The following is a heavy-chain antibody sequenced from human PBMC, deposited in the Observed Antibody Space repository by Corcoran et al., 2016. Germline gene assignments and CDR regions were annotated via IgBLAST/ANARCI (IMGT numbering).Heavy chain of an antibody. Sequence: QVQLVQSGAEVKKPGASVKVSCKASGYTFTSYGISWVRQAPGQGREWMGWISAYNGNTNYAQKLQGRVTMTTDTSTSKAYMELRSLRSDYTAVYYCARDWIGYCSGGSCYANWFDPWGQGTLVTVSS. J-gene: IGHJ5*02. CDR1: GYTFTSYG. V-gene: IGHV1-18*01. CDR2: ISAYNGNT. D-gene: IGHD2-15*01. CDR3: ARDWIGYCSGGSCYANWFDP.